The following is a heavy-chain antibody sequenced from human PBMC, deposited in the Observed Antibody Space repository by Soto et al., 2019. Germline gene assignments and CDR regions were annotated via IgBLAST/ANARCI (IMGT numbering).Heavy chain of an antibody. V-gene: IGHV1-18*04. CDR1: GYTFTSYG. J-gene: IGHJ4*02. CDR3: GRESSGSGWSFDF. CDR2: INTYNQNT. D-gene: IGHD6-19*01. Sequence: ASVKVSCKASGYTFTSYGITWVRQAPGQGLEWMGWINTYNQNTIYAQKFQGRVTMTTDTSTSTSYLELGSLRSDDTAVYYCGRESSGSGWSFDFWGQGSLVTVS.